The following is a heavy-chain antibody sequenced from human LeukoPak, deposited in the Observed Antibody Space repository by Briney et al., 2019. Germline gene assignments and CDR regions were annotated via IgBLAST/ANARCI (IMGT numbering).Heavy chain of an antibody. Sequence: ASVKVSCKASGYAFTSYDINWVRQATGQGLEWMGWMNPNSGNTGYAQKFQGRVTITRNTTVSTAYMELSSLRSEVTPVYYCARSPTTVVTPPNWFDPWGQGTLVTVSS. V-gene: IGHV1-8*03. J-gene: IGHJ5*02. CDR2: MNPNSGNT. D-gene: IGHD4-23*01. CDR1: GYAFTSYD. CDR3: ARSPTTVVTPPNWFDP.